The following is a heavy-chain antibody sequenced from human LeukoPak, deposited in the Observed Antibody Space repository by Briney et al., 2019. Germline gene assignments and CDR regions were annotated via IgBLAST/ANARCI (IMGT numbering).Heavy chain of an antibody. CDR3: AKDLSPGVY. J-gene: IGHJ4*02. CDR1: GFTFSSYS. V-gene: IGHV3-23*01. D-gene: IGHD2-8*01. CDR2: ISGSDGST. Sequence: PGGSLRLSCAASGFTFSSYSMSWVRRAPGKGLEWVSAISGSDGSTYYADSVKGRFTISRDNSKNTLYLQMSSLRAEDTAVYYCAKDLSPGVYWGQGTLVTVSS.